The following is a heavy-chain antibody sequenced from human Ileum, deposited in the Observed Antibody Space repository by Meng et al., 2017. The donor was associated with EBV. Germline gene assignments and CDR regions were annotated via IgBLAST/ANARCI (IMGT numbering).Heavy chain of an antibody. V-gene: IGHV4-39*01. CDR1: GGSISSSDYY. CDR2: LYFSGST. J-gene: IGHJ4*02. Sequence: QLRLPESGPVLVKPSVTLSLTCHVSGGSISSSDYYWGWIRQPPGKGLEWIGSLYFSGSTYSNPSLESRVTISVDTSNNQFSLKLSSVTAADTAVYYCARRGYSSGWYAYDYWGQGTLVTVSS. D-gene: IGHD6-19*01. CDR3: ARRGYSSGWYAYDY.